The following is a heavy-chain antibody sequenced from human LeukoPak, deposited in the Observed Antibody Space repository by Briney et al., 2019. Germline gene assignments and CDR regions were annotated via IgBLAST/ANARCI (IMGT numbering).Heavy chain of an antibody. CDR2: INHSGST. CDR1: GGSFSGYY. CDR3: ARGGGIAAAGTEFDP. V-gene: IGHV4-34*01. D-gene: IGHD6-13*01. J-gene: IGHJ5*02. Sequence: SETLSLTCAVYGGSFSGYYWIWIRQPPGKGLEWIGEINHSGSTNYNPSLKSRVTISVDTSKNQFSLKLSSVTAADTAVYYCARGGGIAAAGTEFDPWGQGTLVTVSS.